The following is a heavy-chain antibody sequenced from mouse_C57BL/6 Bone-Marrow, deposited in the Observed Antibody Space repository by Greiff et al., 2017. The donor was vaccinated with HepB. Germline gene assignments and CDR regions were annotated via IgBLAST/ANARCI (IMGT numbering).Heavy chain of an antibody. D-gene: IGHD2-3*01. V-gene: IGHV5-17*01. CDR3: ARLYDGYYYYAMDY. Sequence: EVQGVESGGGLVKPGGSLKLSCAASGFTFSDYGMHWVRQAPEKGLEWVAYISSGSSTIYYADTVKGRFTISRDNAKNTLFLQMTSLRSEDTAMYYCARLYDGYYYYAMDYWGQGTSVTVSS. CDR1: GFTFSDYG. J-gene: IGHJ4*01. CDR2: ISSGSSTI.